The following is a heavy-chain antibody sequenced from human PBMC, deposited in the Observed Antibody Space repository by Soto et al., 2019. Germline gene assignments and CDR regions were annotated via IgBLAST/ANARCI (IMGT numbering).Heavy chain of an antibody. CDR3: ATGGRLRYFDWSHYGMDV. CDR2: FDPEDGET. J-gene: IGHJ6*02. V-gene: IGHV1-24*01. D-gene: IGHD3-9*01. Sequence: ASVKVSCKVSGYTLTELSMHWVRQAPGKGLEWMGGFDPEDGETIYAQKFQGRVTMTEDTSTDTAYMELSSLRSGDTAVYYCATGGRLRYFDWSHYGMDVWGQGTTVTVSS. CDR1: GYTLTELS.